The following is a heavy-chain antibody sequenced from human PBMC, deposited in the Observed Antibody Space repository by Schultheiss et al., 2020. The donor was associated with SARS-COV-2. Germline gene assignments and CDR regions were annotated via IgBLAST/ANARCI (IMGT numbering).Heavy chain of an antibody. Sequence: GGSLRLSCAASGFTFSSYSMNWVRQAPGKGLEWVSVIYSGGSTYYADSVKGRFTISRHNSKNTLYLQMNSLRAEDTAVYYCAREDTNYFDYWGQGTLVTVSS. CDR2: IYSGGST. J-gene: IGHJ4*02. V-gene: IGHV3-53*04. CDR1: GFTFSSYS. CDR3: AREDTNYFDY. D-gene: IGHD5/OR15-5a*01.